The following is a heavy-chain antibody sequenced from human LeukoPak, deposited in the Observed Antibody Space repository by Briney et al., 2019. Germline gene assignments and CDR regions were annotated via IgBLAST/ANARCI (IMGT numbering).Heavy chain of an antibody. CDR3: AREMEWGMGSHDDQPPLVPAAMRGGYYYYGMDV. V-gene: IGHV1-69*06. CDR2: IIPIFGTA. J-gene: IGHJ6*04. D-gene: IGHD2-2*01. Sequence: SVKVSCKASGGTFSSYAISWVRQAPGQGLEWMGGIIPIFGTANYAQKFQGRVTITADKSTSTAYMELSSLRSGDTAVYYCAREMEWGMGSHDDQPPLVPAAMRGGYYYYGMDVWGKGTTVTVSS. CDR1: GGTFSSYA.